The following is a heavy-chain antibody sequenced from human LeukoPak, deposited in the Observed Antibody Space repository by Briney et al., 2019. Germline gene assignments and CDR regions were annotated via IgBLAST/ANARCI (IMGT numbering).Heavy chain of an antibody. CDR3: ARGPNVATIDY. Sequence: SETLSLTCAVYGGSFSGYYWSWIRQPPGKGLEWIGEINHSGSTNYNPSLKSRVTISVGTSKNQFSLKLSSVTAADTAVYYCARGPNVATIDYWGQGTLVTVSS. D-gene: IGHD5-12*01. J-gene: IGHJ4*02. CDR1: GGSFSGYY. CDR2: INHSGST. V-gene: IGHV4-34*01.